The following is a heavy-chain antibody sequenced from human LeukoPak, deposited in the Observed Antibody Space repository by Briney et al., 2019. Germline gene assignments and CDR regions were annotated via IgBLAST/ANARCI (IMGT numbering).Heavy chain of an antibody. CDR1: GGSISTYY. Sequence: SETLSLTCTVSGGSISTYYWSWIRQRAGKGLEWIGRIYTSGDTNYNPSLKSRVTMSIATSKNQFSLNLSSVTAADTAMYYCARGHIAVAGSDYWVQGILVTVSS. J-gene: IGHJ4*02. V-gene: IGHV4-4*07. D-gene: IGHD6-13*01. CDR2: IYTSGDT. CDR3: ARGHIAVAGSDY.